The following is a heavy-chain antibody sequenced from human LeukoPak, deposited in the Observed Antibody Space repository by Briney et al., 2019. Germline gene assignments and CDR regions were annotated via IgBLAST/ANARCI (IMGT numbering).Heavy chain of an antibody. CDR1: GFTFSSYA. CDR3: AKGSEGATWAPTDY. CDR2: ISGSGGST. J-gene: IGHJ4*02. Sequence: PGGSLRLSCAASGFTFSSYAMSWVRQAPGKGLEWVSAISGSGGSTYYADSVKGRFTISRDNSKNTLYLQMNSLRAEDTAVYYCAKGSEGATWAPTDYWGQGTLVTVSS. V-gene: IGHV3-23*01. D-gene: IGHD1-26*01.